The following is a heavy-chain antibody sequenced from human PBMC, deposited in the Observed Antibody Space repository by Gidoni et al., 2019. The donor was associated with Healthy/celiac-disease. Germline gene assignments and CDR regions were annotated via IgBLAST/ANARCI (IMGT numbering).Heavy chain of an antibody. V-gene: IGHV3-21*01. Sequence: EVQLVESGGGLVKPGGSLRLSCAASGFTFSSYSMNWVRQAPGKGLEWVSSISSISSYIYYADSVKGRFTISRDNAKNSLYLQMNSLRAEDTAVYYCASISSWYYYWGQGTLVTVSS. CDR3: ASISSWYYY. CDR2: ISSISSYI. J-gene: IGHJ4*02. D-gene: IGHD6-13*01. CDR1: GFTFSSYS.